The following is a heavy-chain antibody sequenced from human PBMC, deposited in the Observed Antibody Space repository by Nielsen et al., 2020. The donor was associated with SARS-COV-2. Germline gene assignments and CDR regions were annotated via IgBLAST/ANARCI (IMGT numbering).Heavy chain of an antibody. D-gene: IGHD6-13*01. J-gene: IGHJ6*03. Sequence: WVRQAPGQRLEWMGWINAGNGNTKYSQKFQGRATITRDTSASTVYMELSSLRSEDTAVYYCARELTGIAAAGTYYYYYMDVWGKGTTVTVSS. CDR2: INAGNGNT. V-gene: IGHV1-3*01. CDR3: ARELTGIAAAGTYYYYYMDV.